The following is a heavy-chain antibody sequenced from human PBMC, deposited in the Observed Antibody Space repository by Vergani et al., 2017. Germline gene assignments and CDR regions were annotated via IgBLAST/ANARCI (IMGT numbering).Heavy chain of an antibody. Sequence: QVQLQQWGAGLLKPSETLSLTCAVYGGSFSGYYWSWIRQPPGKGLEWIGEINHSGSTNYNPSLKSRVTISVDTSKNQFSLKLSSVTAADTAVYYCARDGKRYCSSXSCSPGYYYYYMDVWGKGTTVTVSS. CDR3: ARDGKRYCSSXSCSPGYYYYYMDV. J-gene: IGHJ6*03. V-gene: IGHV4-34*01. D-gene: IGHD2-2*01. CDR2: INHSGST. CDR1: GGSFSGYY.